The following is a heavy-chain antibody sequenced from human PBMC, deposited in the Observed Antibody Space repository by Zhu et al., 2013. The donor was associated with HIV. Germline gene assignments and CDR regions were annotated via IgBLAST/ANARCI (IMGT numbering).Heavy chain of an antibody. V-gene: IGHV1-18*03. Sequence: QVQVTQSEPVLRKSGASVRVPCKTSGYIFSNYGINWVRLAPGRGLEWMGWITPYNGKTAYSQKMQGRVTMTADISTGTVNLDLRTLTSDDMALYYCTRGMEGQTMTAFDIWGPGTMLTVSP. CDR3: TRGMEGQTMTAFDI. CDR1: GYIFSNYG. D-gene: IGHD1-1*01. J-gene: IGHJ3*02. CDR2: ITPYNGKT.